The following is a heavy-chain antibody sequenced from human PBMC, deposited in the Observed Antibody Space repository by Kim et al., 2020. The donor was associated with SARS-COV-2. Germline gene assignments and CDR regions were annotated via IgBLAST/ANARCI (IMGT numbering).Heavy chain of an antibody. CDR3: ARTQSDIVVVTATGMGKNFQH. CDR1: GFTFSSYE. V-gene: IGHV3-48*03. CDR2: ISSSGSTI. D-gene: IGHD2-21*02. J-gene: IGHJ1*01. Sequence: GGSLRLSCAASGFTFSSYEMNWVRQAPGKGLEWVSYISSSGSTIYYADSVKGRFTISRDNAKNSLYLQMNSLRAEDTAVYYCARTQSDIVVVTATGMGKNFQHWGQGTLVTVSS.